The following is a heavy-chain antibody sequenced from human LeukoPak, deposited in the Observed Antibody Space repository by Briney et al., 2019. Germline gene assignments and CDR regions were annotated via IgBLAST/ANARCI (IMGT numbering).Heavy chain of an antibody. Sequence: GGSLRLSCAASGVTVSNNYMSWVRQAPGKGLEWVSYITSSGNTIYYADSVKGRFTISRDNAKNSLYLQMNSLRAEDTAVYYCARANYYDISGYDYWGQGTLVTVSS. CDR2: ITSSGNTI. D-gene: IGHD3-22*01. J-gene: IGHJ4*02. CDR1: GVTVSNNY. CDR3: ARANYYDISGYDY. V-gene: IGHV3-11*04.